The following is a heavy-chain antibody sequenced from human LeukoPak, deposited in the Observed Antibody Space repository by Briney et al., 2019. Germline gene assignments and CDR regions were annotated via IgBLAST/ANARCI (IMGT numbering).Heavy chain of an antibody. Sequence: SGGSLRLSCAASGFTFDDYAMHWVRQAPGKGLEWVSGISWNSGSIGYADSVKGRFTISRDNAKKSVYLQMNSLRAEDTAVYYCARAYSERYGLGYYYMDVWGKGTTVTISS. V-gene: IGHV3-9*01. CDR3: ARAYSERYGLGYYYMDV. D-gene: IGHD1-26*01. CDR1: GFTFDDYA. J-gene: IGHJ6*03. CDR2: ISWNSGSI.